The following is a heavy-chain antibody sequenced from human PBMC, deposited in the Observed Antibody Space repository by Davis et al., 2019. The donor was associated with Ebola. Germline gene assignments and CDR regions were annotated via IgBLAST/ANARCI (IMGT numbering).Heavy chain of an antibody. V-gene: IGHV4-59*01. D-gene: IGHD4-23*01. J-gene: IGHJ6*02. CDR3: ARDYRGGDYVGLPNHYYHYGMDV. CDR1: GGSISSYY. Sequence: SETLSLTCTVSGGSISSYYWSWIRQPPGKGLEWIGYIYYSGSTNYNPSLKSRVTISVDTSKNQFSLKLNSVTAADTAVYYCARDYRGGDYVGLPNHYYHYGMDVWGQGTTVTVSS. CDR2: IYYSGST.